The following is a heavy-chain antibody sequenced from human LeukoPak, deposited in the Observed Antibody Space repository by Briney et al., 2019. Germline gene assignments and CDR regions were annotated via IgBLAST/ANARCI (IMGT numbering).Heavy chain of an antibody. J-gene: IGHJ4*02. CDR1: RFTLSNDP. CDR2: ISGNGDTT. CDR3: ARKTDRND. Sequence: AGGSLRLSCACPRFTLSNDPMRWLRQAPGKGLEWVSTISGNGDTTYHADSVKGRFTISRDNSKNTLYLQMNSLRAEDTAIYFCARKTDRNDWGQGTLVTVSS. V-gene: IGHV3-23*01. D-gene: IGHD2-8*01.